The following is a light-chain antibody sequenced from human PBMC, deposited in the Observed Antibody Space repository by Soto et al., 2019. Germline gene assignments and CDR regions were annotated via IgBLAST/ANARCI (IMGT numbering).Light chain of an antibody. J-gene: IGKJ3*01. Sequence: DIQMTQSPSSLSASVGDRVTITCRASQDISDYLAWYQQKPGKVPKLLIYAASTLQSGVPSRFSGSGSGTDFTLTISSLQPEDVATYYCQKYGSAPFTFGPGTTVDIK. CDR3: QKYGSAPFT. V-gene: IGKV1-27*01. CDR2: AAS. CDR1: QDISDY.